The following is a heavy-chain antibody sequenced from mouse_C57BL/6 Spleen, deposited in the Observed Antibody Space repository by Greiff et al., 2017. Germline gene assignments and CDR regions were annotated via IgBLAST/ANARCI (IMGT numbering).Heavy chain of an antibody. CDR3: ARNSNYYGSSYVYAMDY. D-gene: IGHD1-1*01. CDR1: GFTFSDYG. J-gene: IGHJ4*01. Sequence: EVKVVESGGGLVKPGGSLKLSCAASGFTFSDYGLHWVRQAPEKGLEWVAYISSGSSTIYYADTVKGRFTISRDNAKNTLFLQMTSLRSEDTAMYYCARNSNYYGSSYVYAMDYWGQGTSVTVSS. CDR2: ISSGSSTI. V-gene: IGHV5-17*01.